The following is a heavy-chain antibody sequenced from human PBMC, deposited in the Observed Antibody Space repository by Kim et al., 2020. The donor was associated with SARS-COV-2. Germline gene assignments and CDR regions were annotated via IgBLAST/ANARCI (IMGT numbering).Heavy chain of an antibody. D-gene: IGHD2-15*01. CDR2: IYYSGTT. CDR1: GDSMSSYY. Sequence: SETLSLTCTVSGDSMSSYYWSWIRQPPGRGLEHIGYIYYSGTTKYNPSLESRVTMSVDTSKNQFSLKLTSVTAADMAVYYCARTPDRGGFDYWGQGTLVTVSS. V-gene: IGHV4-59*13. CDR3: ARTPDRGGFDY. J-gene: IGHJ4*02.